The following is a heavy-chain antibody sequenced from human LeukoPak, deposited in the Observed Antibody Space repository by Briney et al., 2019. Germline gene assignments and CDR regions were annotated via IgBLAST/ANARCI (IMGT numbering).Heavy chain of an antibody. CDR2: ISGSGGST. D-gene: IGHD4-11*01. V-gene: IGHV3-23*01. CDR1: GFTFSSYA. J-gene: IGHJ4*02. CDR3: ARGTPTTRDFDY. Sequence: GGSLRLSCAASGFTFSSYAMSWVRQAPGKGLEWVSAISGSGGSTYYADSVKGRYTISRDNAKNSLFLQMNSLRAEDTAVYYCARGTPTTRDFDYWGQGTLVTVSS.